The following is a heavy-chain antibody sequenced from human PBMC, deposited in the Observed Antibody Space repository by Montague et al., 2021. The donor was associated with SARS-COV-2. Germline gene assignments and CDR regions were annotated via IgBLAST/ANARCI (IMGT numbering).Heavy chain of an antibody. CDR1: GVSITSYY. D-gene: IGHD3-16*01. CDR3: VRDGGNWYYFDY. J-gene: IGHJ4*02. CDR2: IYASGST. Sequence: SETLSLTCSISGVSITSYYWSWVRQPAGKGLERIGHIYASGSTNYSPSLKSRVRLSIDNPKNQFSLKLESLTAADTAVYYCVRDGGNWYYFDYWGQGALGTVSS. V-gene: IGHV4-4*07.